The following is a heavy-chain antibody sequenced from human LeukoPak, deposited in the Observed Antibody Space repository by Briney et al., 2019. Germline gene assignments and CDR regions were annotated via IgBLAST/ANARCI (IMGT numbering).Heavy chain of an antibody. CDR3: ARDSSGPAF. D-gene: IGHD3-22*01. Sequence: GGSLRLSCAASGFTVTDNYMSWVRQAPGKGLEWVSVIYRDGGTFYSDSVKGRFTISRDYSKNTLYLRMNSLRVDDTAVYYCARDSSGPAFWGQGTLVTVSS. CDR2: IYRDGGT. J-gene: IGHJ4*02. V-gene: IGHV3-53*01. CDR1: GFTVTDNY.